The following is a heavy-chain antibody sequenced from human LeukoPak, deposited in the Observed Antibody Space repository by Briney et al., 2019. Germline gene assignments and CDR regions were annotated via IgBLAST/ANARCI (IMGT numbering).Heavy chain of an antibody. CDR1: NYSFINYG. D-gene: IGHD3-22*01. Sequence: ASVKVSCKAGNYSFINYGLTWVRQAPGQRLVWMGWISTYSGDTNYAQNFQGRVTLTRDTSTSTAYMDLNNFTPDDTAVYYCARVEYSSGRGDYWGQGTLVTVSS. J-gene: IGHJ4*02. V-gene: IGHV1-18*01. CDR2: ISTYSGDT. CDR3: ARVEYSSGRGDY.